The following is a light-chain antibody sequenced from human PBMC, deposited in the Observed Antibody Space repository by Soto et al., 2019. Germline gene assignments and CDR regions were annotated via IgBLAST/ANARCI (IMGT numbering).Light chain of an antibody. Sequence: QSVLPQPPSVSGAPGQRVTISCTGSSSNIGAGYDVHWYQQLPGTAPKLLIYGNSNRPSGVPDRFSGSKSGTSASLAITGLQAEDEADYCCQSYDSSLSGSRVFGTGTKVTAL. V-gene: IGLV1-40*01. CDR3: QSYDSSLSGSRV. J-gene: IGLJ1*01. CDR2: GNS. CDR1: SSNIGAGYD.